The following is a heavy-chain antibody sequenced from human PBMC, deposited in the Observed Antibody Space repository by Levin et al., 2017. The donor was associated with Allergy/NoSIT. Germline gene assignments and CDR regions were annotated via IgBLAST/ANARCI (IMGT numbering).Heavy chain of an antibody. D-gene: IGHD5-24*01. CDR1: GFTFNHYG. V-gene: IGHV3-33*01. CDR2: IWYDGSKE. J-gene: IGHJ4*01. CDR3: GRDLSYNSLEF. Sequence: PSETLSLTCVASGFTFNHYGMHWVRLAPGKGLEWVALIWYDGSKENYSDSVKGRFTISRDDSKNTLYLQMNSLRADDTAVYYCGRDLSYNSLEFWGQGTVVTVSS.